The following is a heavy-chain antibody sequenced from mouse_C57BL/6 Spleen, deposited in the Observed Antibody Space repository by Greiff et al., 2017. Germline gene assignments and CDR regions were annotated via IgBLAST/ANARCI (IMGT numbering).Heavy chain of an antibody. CDR2: IWTGGGT. J-gene: IGHJ1*03. D-gene: IGHD2-2*01. CDR3: ARRGLYGYDVGWYFDV. Sequence: VKLQESGPGLVAPSQILSITCTVSGFSLTSYAISWVRQPPGKGLEWLGVIWTGGGTNYNSALKSRLSISKDNSKSQVFLKMNSLQTDDTARYYCARRGLYGYDVGWYFDVWGTGTTVTVSS. CDR1: GFSLTSYA. V-gene: IGHV2-9-1*01.